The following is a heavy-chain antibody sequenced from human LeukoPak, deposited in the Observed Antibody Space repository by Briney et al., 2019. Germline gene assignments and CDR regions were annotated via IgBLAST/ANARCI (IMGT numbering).Heavy chain of an antibody. J-gene: IGHJ5*02. CDR3: AREGITMIVVAQGGNWFDP. CDR2: XXXILGIA. CDR1: GGTFSSYT. V-gene: IGHV1-69*10. Sequence: ASVKVSCKASGGTFSSYTISWVRQAPRQGLXXXXXXXXILGIANYAQKFQGRVTITADKSPSTAYMELSSLRSDDTAVYYCAREGITMIVVAQGGNWFDPWGQGTLVSVSS. D-gene: IGHD3-22*01.